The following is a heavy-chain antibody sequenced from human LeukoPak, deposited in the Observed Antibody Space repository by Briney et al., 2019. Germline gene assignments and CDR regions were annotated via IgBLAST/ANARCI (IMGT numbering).Heavy chain of an antibody. CDR2: ISSSSSNI. J-gene: IGHJ4*02. V-gene: IGHV3-48*01. CDR3: VRVKGTYFDY. CDR1: GFPLSSYS. D-gene: IGHD1-1*01. Sequence: GESLKISCAASGFPLSSYSINWVRQAPGKGLEWVSYISSSSSNIYYLDSVQGRLTVSRDNDKNSLFLQIDSPRAEDTAVYYCVRVKGTYFDYWGQGTLVTVSS.